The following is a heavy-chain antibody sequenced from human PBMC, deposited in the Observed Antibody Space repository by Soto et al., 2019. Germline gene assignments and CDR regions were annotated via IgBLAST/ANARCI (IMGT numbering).Heavy chain of an antibody. J-gene: IGHJ4*02. Sequence: ASVKVSCKASGYTFTSYAMHWVRQAPGQRLEWMGWINAGNGNTKYSQKFQGRVTITRDTSASTAYMELSSLKTEDTALYYCTTQEGEPRRNVWGQGTLVTVSS. CDR2: INAGNGNT. CDR1: GYTFTSYA. V-gene: IGHV1-3*01. D-gene: IGHD2-21*01. CDR3: TTQEGEPRRNV.